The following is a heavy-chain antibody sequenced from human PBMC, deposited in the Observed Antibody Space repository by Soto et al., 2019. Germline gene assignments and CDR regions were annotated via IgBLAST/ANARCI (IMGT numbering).Heavy chain of an antibody. CDR1: GVHFSNYS. D-gene: IGHD3-16*01. Sequence: VRSLSLSSAASGVHFSNYSMNWVRQAPGKGLEWVSSVTSSGAYMYYADSVKGRFTISRDNAKNSLYLQMNSLRDEDTAVYYCARDPAAGGCWGQGTLVTVSS. CDR2: VTSSGAYM. CDR3: ARDPAAGGC. J-gene: IGHJ4*02. V-gene: IGHV3-21*01.